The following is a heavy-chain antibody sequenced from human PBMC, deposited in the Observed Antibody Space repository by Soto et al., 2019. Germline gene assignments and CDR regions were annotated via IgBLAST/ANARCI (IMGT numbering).Heavy chain of an antibody. CDR1: GYIFINYG. J-gene: IGHJ5*02. D-gene: IGHD2-2*01. CDR2: ISGYNGNT. CDR3: ARDEVPAANWLDR. V-gene: IGHV1-18*01. Sequence: AASVKVSCKASGYIFINYGITWVRQAPGQGLEWMGWISGYNGNTNYAQSLQGRVTMTTDTSTSTAYLELRSLRSDDTAMYYCARDEVPAANWLDRWGQGTMVTVYS.